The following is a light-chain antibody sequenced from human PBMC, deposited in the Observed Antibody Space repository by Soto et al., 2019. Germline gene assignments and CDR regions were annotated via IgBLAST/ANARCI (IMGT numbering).Light chain of an antibody. CDR1: RDIGKY. CDR3: QRYDSLPPT. J-gene: IGKJ5*01. Sequence: DIQMTQSPSSLSASVGDRVTITCQASRDIGKYLNWFQEKPGKAPKLLIYDASNLQTGVPSRFSGSGSGTDFPFTISSLQPEDFATYYCQRYDSLPPTFGQGTRLEI. CDR2: DAS. V-gene: IGKV1-33*01.